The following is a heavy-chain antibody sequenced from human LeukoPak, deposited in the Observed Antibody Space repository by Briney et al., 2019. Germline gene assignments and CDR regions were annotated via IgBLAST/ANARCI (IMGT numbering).Heavy chain of an antibody. CDR3: ARGNTMVRGVIDYFDY. D-gene: IGHD3-10*01. Sequence: SETLSLTCAVYGGSFSGYCWSWIRQPPGKGLEWIGEINHSGSTNYNPSLKSRVTISVDTSKNQFSLKLSSVTAADTAVYYCARGNTMVRGVIDYFDYWGQGTLVTVSS. V-gene: IGHV4-34*01. J-gene: IGHJ4*02. CDR1: GGSFSGYC. CDR2: INHSGST.